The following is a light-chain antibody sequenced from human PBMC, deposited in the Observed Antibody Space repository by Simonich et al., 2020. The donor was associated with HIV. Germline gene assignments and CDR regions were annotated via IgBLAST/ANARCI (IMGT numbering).Light chain of an antibody. J-gene: IGKJ1*01. CDR2: AAS. Sequence: DIQMTQSPSSLSASVGDRVTITCRASQSICSYLNWYQQKPGKAPKLLIYAASSLQSGVPSRVSGSGSGKDFTLTISSLQPEDFATYYCQQSYNSPRTFGQGSKGEIK. CDR3: QQSYNSPRT. V-gene: IGKV1-39*01. CDR1: QSICSY.